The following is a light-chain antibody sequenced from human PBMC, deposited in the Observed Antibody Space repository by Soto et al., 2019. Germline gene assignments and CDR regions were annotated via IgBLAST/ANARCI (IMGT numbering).Light chain of an antibody. CDR1: SSDVGGYNF. V-gene: IGLV2-14*03. CDR3: SSYTSSSTLV. CDR2: EIN. Sequence: QSALTQPASVSGSPGQSITISCTGTSSDVGGYNFVSWYQQHPGKAPKLVIYEINNRPSGVSNRFSGSKSGNTSSLTIAGRQAEEEADYYCSSYTSSSTLVFGGGTKLTVL. J-gene: IGLJ2*01.